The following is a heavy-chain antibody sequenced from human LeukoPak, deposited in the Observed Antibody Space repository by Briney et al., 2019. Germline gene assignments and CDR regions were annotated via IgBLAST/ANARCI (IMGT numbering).Heavy chain of an antibody. J-gene: IGHJ5*02. CDR2: IYTSGST. CDR1: GGSISSGSYY. D-gene: IGHD5-12*01. V-gene: IGHV4-61*02. Sequence: PSQTLSLTCTVSGGSISSGSYYWSWIRQPAGKGLEWIGRIYTSGSTNYNPSLKSRVTISVDTSKNQFSLKLSSVTAADTAVYYCARGGVATTWGQGTLVTVSS. CDR3: ARGGVATT.